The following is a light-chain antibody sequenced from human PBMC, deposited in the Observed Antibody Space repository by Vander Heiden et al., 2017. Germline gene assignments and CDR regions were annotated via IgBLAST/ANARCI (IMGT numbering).Light chain of an antibody. CDR2: GAS. CDR1: QSVSSRY. CDR3: QQYDSSPSFT. Sequence: EIVLTQSPGTLSLSPGERATLSCRASQSVSSRYLAWYQQKPGQTPRLLIYGASSRATGIPDRFSGSGSGTDFTLTISRLEPEDFAVFYCQQYDSSPSFTFGPGTKVDIK. V-gene: IGKV3-20*01. J-gene: IGKJ3*01.